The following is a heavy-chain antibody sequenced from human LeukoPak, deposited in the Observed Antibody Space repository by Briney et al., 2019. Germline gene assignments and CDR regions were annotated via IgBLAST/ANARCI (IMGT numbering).Heavy chain of an antibody. D-gene: IGHD6-13*01. Sequence: ASVKVSCKASGYTFTGYYLQWVRQAPGQGLEWMGWISACNGNTNYAQKLQGRVTMTTDTSTSTAYMELRSLRSDDTAVYYCARARVAAAGTSDYWGQGTLVTVSS. CDR1: GYTFTGYY. V-gene: IGHV1-18*04. CDR3: ARARVAAAGTSDY. J-gene: IGHJ4*02. CDR2: ISACNGNT.